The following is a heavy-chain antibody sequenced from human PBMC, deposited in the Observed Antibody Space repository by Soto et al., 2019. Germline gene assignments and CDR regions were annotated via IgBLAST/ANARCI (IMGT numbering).Heavy chain of an antibody. V-gene: IGHV3-30*18. CDR1: GLTFSSYG. J-gene: IGHJ4*02. CDR3: AKEFSWGSSSSWYGG. Sequence: QVQLVESGGGVVQPGRSLRLSCAASGLTFSSYGMHWVRQAPGKGLEWVAVISYDGSNKYYADSVKGRLTISRDNSKNTLYLQMNSLRAEDTAVYYCAKEFSWGSSSSWYGGWGQGTLVTVSS. D-gene: IGHD6-13*01. CDR2: ISYDGSNK.